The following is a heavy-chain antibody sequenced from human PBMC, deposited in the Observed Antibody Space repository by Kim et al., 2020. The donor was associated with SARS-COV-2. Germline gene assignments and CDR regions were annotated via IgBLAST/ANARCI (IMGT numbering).Heavy chain of an antibody. V-gene: IGHV3-33*01. CDR2: IWYDGSNK. Sequence: GGSLRLSCAASGFTFSSYGMHWVRQAPGKGLEWVAVIWYDGSNKYYADSVKGRFTISRDNSKNTLYLQMNSLRAEDTAVYYCARDEPVAWFDPWGQGTLVTVSS. CDR1: GFTFSSYG. J-gene: IGHJ5*02. CDR3: ARDEPVAWFDP. D-gene: IGHD2-15*01.